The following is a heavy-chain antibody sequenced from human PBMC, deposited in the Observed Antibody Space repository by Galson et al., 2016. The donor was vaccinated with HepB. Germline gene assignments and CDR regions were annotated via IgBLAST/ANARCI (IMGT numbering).Heavy chain of an antibody. CDR2: INSDGSYI. J-gene: IGHJ4*02. CDR1: GFTFRSYW. V-gene: IGHV3-74*01. Sequence: SLRLSCAASGFTFRSYWMPWVRQAPGKGLVWVSRINSDGSYINYADSVKGRFTISRDTAKNMLYLQMNSLRPEDTAVYYCARRDYFDYWGQGTLVTVSS. CDR3: ARRDYFDY.